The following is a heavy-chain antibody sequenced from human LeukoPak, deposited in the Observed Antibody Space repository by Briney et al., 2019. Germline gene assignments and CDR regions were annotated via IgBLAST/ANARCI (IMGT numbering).Heavy chain of an antibody. CDR3: ARGSSSPPSFDY. J-gene: IGHJ4*02. D-gene: IGHD6-13*01. CDR1: GGTFSSYA. Sequence: SVKVSCKASGGTFSSYAISWVRQPPGRGLEWVRGIVPIFGTSNYALQYHGRVTITADESTSKAYMERSSLRSEDTAVYYSARGSSSPPSFDYWGQGTLVTVSS. V-gene: IGHV1-69*13. CDR2: IVPIFGTS.